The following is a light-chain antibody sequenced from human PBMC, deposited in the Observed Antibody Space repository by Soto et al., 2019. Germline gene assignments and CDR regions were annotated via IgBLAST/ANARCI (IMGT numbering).Light chain of an antibody. CDR1: SGDVGSYSH. CDR3: CSYALSSSYV. J-gene: IGLJ1*01. CDR2: EGS. V-gene: IGLV2-23*01. Sequence: QSVLTQPASVSGSPGQSITIACTGTSGDVGSYSHVSWYQQHPGKAPRLIIYEGSKRPSGVSHRFSASRSDKTASLTISGLQAEDEAAYYCCSYALSSSYVSGTGTKLTDL.